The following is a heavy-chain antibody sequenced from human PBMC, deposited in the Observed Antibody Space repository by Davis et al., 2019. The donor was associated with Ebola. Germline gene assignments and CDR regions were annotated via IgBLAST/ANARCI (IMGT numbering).Heavy chain of an antibody. D-gene: IGHD2-15*01. Sequence: ASVKVSCKASGYTFTSYGISWVRQAPGQGLEWMGWISAYNGNTNYAQKLQGRVTMTTDTSTSTAYMELRSLRSDDTAVYYCARDRARGCSGGSCYPYYFDYWGQGTLVTVSS. CDR3: ARDRARGCSGGSCYPYYFDY. J-gene: IGHJ4*02. CDR2: ISAYNGNT. CDR1: GYTFTSYG. V-gene: IGHV1-18*01.